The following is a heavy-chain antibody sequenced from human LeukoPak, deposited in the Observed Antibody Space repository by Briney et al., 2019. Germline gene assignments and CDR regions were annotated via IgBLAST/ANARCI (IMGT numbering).Heavy chain of an antibody. CDR1: GDSIRHYY. V-gene: IGHV4-59*08. Sequence: SEPLSLTCTVSGDSIRHYYWSWIRQPPRKGLEWIGYINSTGSSNYNPSLKSRVTLSVDQSKNQFSLKLNPAATADTAGVYRARHVDYDGSGSYSHWGQGTLVSVSS. CDR2: INSTGSS. D-gene: IGHD3-10*01. J-gene: IGHJ4*02. CDR3: ARHVDYDGSGSYSH.